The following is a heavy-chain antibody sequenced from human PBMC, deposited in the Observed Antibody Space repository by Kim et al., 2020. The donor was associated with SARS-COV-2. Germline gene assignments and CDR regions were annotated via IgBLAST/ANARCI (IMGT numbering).Heavy chain of an antibody. J-gene: IGHJ6*02. CDR2: INTKTGIA. Sequence: ASVKVSCKASGYVFNNYAMSWVRQAPGQGLEWIGWINTKTGIATYGRNFTNRFVLSLDDSVSTTFLQITSLKAEDTAVYYCGRGPPDYGVFDGMDVWGQGTTVTVSS. D-gene: IGHD3-9*01. V-gene: IGHV7-4-1*02. CDR1: GYVFNNYA. CDR3: GRGPPDYGVFDGMDV.